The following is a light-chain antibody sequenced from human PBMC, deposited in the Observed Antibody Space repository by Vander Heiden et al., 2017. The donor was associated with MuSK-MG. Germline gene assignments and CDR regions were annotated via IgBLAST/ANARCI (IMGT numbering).Light chain of an antibody. CDR3: QQYGSSRIFT. V-gene: IGKV3-20*01. Sequence: EIVLTQSPGTLSLSPGERATLSCRASQSVSSSYLAWYQQKPGQAPRLLIYGASSRATGIPDRFSGSGSGTDFTLTISRLEPEDFAVYYCQQYGSSRIFTFGHGTKVDIK. J-gene: IGKJ3*01. CDR1: QSVSSSY. CDR2: GAS.